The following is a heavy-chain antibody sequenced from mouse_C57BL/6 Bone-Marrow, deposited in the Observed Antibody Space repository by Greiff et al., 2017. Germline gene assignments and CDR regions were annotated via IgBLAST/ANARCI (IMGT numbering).Heavy chain of an antibody. V-gene: IGHV5-6*01. J-gene: IGHJ3*01. CDR2: ISSGGSYT. CDR3: ASPGFAWFAY. CDR1: GFTFSSYG. Sequence: EVNVVESGGDLVKPGGSLKLSCAASGFTFSSYGMSWVRQTPDTRLEWVATISSGGSYTYYPDSVKGRFTISRDNAKNTLYLQMSSLKSEDTAMYYCASPGFAWFAYWGQGTLVTVSA.